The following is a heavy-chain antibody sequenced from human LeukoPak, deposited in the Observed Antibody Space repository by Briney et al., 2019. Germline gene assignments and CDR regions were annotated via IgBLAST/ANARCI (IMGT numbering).Heavy chain of an antibody. CDR2: IYHSGST. CDR3: ARYRRITISGVVIKVDAFDI. Sequence: PSETLSLTCAVSGGSISSGGYSWSWIRQPPGKGLEWIGYIYHSGSTYYNPSLKSRVTISVDRSKNQFSLKLSSVTAADTAVYYCARYRRITISGVVIKVDAFDIWGQGTMVTVSS. J-gene: IGHJ3*02. D-gene: IGHD3-3*01. V-gene: IGHV4-30-2*01. CDR1: GGSISSGGYS.